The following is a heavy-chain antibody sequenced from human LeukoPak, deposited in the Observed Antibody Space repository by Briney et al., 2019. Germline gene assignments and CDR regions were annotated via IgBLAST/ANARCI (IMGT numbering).Heavy chain of an antibody. CDR2: ITTISHYI. CDR3: ARSGGPGTYHQLRYNWFDP. Sequence: GGSLRLSCAASGFTLRDYHMNWVRQAPGKGLEWLSSITTISHYIYYAGAVRGRFTISRDNAKNSLYLQMNSLRGEDTAVYYCARSGGPGTYHQLRYNWFDPWGQGTLVTVSS. CDR1: GFTLRDYH. D-gene: IGHD3-10*01. J-gene: IGHJ5*02. V-gene: IGHV3-21*01.